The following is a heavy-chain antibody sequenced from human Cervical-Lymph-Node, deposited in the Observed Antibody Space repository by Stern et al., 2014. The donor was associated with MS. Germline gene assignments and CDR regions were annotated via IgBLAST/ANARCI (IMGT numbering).Heavy chain of an antibody. CDR3: ARDPSRFGDNGYLDF. V-gene: IGHV3-30-3*01. CDR1: GFTFSSFA. D-gene: IGHD3-10*01. CDR2: ISHAGTNK. Sequence: VQLVESGGGLVQPGKSLRLSCAASGFTFSSFAMHWVRQAPGQGLQWLAVISHAGTNKYSAASVKGRFTISRDKSNNAVYLQISSLRLDDTAVYFCARDPSRFGDNGYLDFWGQGTLVTVSS. J-gene: IGHJ4*02.